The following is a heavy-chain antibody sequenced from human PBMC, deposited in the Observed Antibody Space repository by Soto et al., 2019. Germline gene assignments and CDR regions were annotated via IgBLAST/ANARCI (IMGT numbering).Heavy chain of an antibody. CDR2: IYPGDYET. D-gene: IGHD6-13*01. V-gene: IGHV5-51*01. CDR3: ARSPRSSPYFDY. CDR1: GYTFSNFW. J-gene: IGHJ4*02. Sequence: GESLKISCQCSGYTFSNFWIAWVRQLPGKGLEWMGIIYPGDYETRYSPSFHGKVTISADRSIGTAYLQWSSLEASDSAFYFCARSPRSSPYFDYWGQGALLTVSS.